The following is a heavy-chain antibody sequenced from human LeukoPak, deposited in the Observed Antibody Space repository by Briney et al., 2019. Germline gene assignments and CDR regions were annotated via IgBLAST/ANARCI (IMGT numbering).Heavy chain of an antibody. J-gene: IGHJ3*02. V-gene: IGHV3-20*04. Sequence: GGSLRLSCAASGFTFDDYGMIWVRQAPGKGLEWVSGVNWNGVNIGYADPVKGRFTISRDSFKNTLYLQMNSLRPEDTAVYYCAKEGDYYGSGSYRDGFDIWGQGTRATVSS. D-gene: IGHD3-10*01. CDR2: VNWNGVNI. CDR1: GFTFDDYG. CDR3: AKEGDYYGSGSYRDGFDI.